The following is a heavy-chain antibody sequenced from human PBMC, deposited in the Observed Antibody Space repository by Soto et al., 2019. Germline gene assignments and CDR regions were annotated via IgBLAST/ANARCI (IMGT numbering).Heavy chain of an antibody. CDR2: ISGYNGNT. Sequence: ASVKVSCKSSDNTFTHYGINWVRQAPGQGLEWMGWISGYNGNTKYAQKFQDRVTMTADTSARTAFMEVRSLTSDDTGVYFCAATGGNYFGLDVWGQGTTVTVSS. V-gene: IGHV1-18*01. D-gene: IGHD2-8*02. J-gene: IGHJ6*02. CDR1: DNTFTHYG. CDR3: AATGGNYFGLDV.